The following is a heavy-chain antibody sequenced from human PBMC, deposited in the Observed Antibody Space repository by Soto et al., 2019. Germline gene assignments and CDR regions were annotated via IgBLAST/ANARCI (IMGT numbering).Heavy chain of an antibody. CDR1: GGSVSSGDYY. D-gene: IGHD2-21*02. V-gene: IGHV4-30-4*01. CDR3: ARIVLVTATRRYFEL. CDR2: IYYSGST. J-gene: IGHJ2*01. Sequence: QVQLRESGPGLVLPSQTLSLTFTVAGGSVSSGDYYWSWIRQPPGKGREWIGYIYYSGSTYYGPSLKSRLTISIDTSRNQFSLKLTSVTAADTAVYYCARIVLVTATRRYFELWGRGTLVTVSS.